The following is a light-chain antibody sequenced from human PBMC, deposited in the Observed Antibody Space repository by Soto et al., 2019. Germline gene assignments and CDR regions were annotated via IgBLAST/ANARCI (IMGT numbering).Light chain of an antibody. CDR2: HAS. CDR1: QSISRR. Sequence: DIQMTQSPSTLSASVGDRVSITCRASQSISRRLAWYQQKPGKAPNLLIYHASNLETGVPSRFTGSGSGTEFTITIRSLQPDDVATYYWLQYQSYWTCGEGTKVEVK. V-gene: IGKV1-5*03. CDR3: LQYQSYWT. J-gene: IGKJ1*01.